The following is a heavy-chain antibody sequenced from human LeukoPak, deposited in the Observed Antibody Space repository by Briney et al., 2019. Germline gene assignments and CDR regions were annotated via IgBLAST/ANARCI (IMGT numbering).Heavy chain of an antibody. CDR1: GGSFSGYY. Sequence: SETLSLTCAVYGGSFSGYYWSWIRQPPGKGLEWIGEINHSGSTNYNPSLKSRVTISVDTSKNQFSLKLSSVTAADTAVYYCARVVPAAPGHWFDPWGQGTLVTVSS. D-gene: IGHD2-2*01. J-gene: IGHJ5*02. V-gene: IGHV4-34*01. CDR3: ARVVPAAPGHWFDP. CDR2: INHSGST.